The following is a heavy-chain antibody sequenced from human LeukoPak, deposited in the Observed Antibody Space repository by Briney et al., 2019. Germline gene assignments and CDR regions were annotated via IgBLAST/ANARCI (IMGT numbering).Heavy chain of an antibody. Sequence: PGGSLRLSCAASGFTFSSYWMHWVRQAPGKGLVWVSRINSDGSSTSYADSVKGRFTISRDNAKNTLYLQMNSLRAEDTAVYYCAKDRGYSYGTFPEYFQHWGQGTLVTVSS. CDR3: AKDRGYSYGTFPEYFQH. J-gene: IGHJ1*01. D-gene: IGHD5-18*01. V-gene: IGHV3-74*01. CDR1: GFTFSSYW. CDR2: INSDGSST.